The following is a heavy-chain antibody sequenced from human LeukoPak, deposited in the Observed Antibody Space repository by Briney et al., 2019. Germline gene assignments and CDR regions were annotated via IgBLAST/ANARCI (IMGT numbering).Heavy chain of an antibody. CDR1: GFSFSYYY. CDR2: ISSSGSTI. D-gene: IGHD4-17*01. V-gene: IGHV3-11*01. Sequence: GSLRLSFAASGFSFSYYYMSWIRPAPGKGVEWVSYISSSGSTIYYADSVKGRFTISRDNAKSSLYLQMNSLRAEDTAVYYCARLYYGLTLDYWRQGTLVTVSA. CDR3: ARLYYGLTLDY. J-gene: IGHJ4*02.